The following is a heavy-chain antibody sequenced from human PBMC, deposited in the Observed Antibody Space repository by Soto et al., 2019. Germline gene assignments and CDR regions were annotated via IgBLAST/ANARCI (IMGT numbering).Heavy chain of an antibody. V-gene: IGHV3-66*01. CDR3: ARDMDSSGYPSWYFDL. J-gene: IGHJ2*01. D-gene: IGHD3-22*01. CDR2: INSGGNT. Sequence: GGSLRLSCAASGFGVSNNYMSWVRQAPGKGLEWVSAINSGGNTYYADSVKGRFTISRDNSKNTVYLQMNSVGAEDTAVYYCARDMDSSGYPSWYFDLWGRGTLVTVSS. CDR1: GFGVSNNY.